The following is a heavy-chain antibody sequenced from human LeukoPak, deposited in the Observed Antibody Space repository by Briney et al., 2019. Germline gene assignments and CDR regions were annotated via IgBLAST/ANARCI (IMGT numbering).Heavy chain of an antibody. CDR3: ARKTRYGSGSYYNYYYYYMDV. Sequence: SETLSLTCAVYGGSFSGYYWSWIRQPPGQGLEWIGEINHSGSTNYNPSLKSRVTISVDTSKHQFSLKLSSVTAADTAVYYCARKTRYGSGSYYNYYYYYMDVWGKGTTVTVSS. CDR2: INHSGST. J-gene: IGHJ6*03. V-gene: IGHV4-34*01. CDR1: GGSFSGYY. D-gene: IGHD3-10*01.